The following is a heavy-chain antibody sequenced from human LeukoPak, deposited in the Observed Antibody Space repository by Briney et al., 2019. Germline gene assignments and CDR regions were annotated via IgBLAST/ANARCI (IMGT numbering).Heavy chain of an antibody. CDR1: GYTFTGYY. V-gene: IGHV1-2*02. CDR2: INPNSGAT. J-gene: IGHJ6*03. CDR3: ARTDPSRDYYYYYYMDV. Sequence: ASVKVSCKASGYTFTGYYMHWVRQAPGQGLEWMGWINPNSGATDYAQNFQGRVTMTRDTSISTAYMELDRLRFDDTAVYYCARTDPSRDYYYYYYMDVWGKGTTVTISS.